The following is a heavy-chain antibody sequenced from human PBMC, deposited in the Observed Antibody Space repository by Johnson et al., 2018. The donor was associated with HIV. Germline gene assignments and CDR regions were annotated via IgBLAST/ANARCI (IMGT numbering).Heavy chain of an antibody. CDR2: ISYDGSNK. D-gene: IGHD1-26*01. CDR3: AKGPWDLPHAFNI. CDR1: GFTFSSYA. V-gene: IGHV3-30-3*01. J-gene: IGHJ3*02. Sequence: QVHLVESGGGVVQPGRSLRLSCAASGFTFSSYAMHWVLQAPGKGLEWVAVISYDGSNKYYGDSVKGRFTISRDNSKNTLYLQMNSLRAEDTAVYYCAKGPWDLPHAFNIWGRGTMVIVSS.